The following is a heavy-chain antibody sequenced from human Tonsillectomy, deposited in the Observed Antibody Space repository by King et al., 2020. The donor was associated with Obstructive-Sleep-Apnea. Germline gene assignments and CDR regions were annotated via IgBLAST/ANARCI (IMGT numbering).Heavy chain of an antibody. V-gene: IGHV4-59*01. J-gene: IGHJ4*02. CDR2: IYYSGTT. Sequence: QLQESGPGLVKPSETLSLTCTVSAGSISRYYWSWIRQPPGKALEWIGYIYYSGTTNYNPSLKSRVTMSVDTSKNQFFLKLSSVTAADTAVYYCARDGYGDYFDYWGQGTLVTVSS. D-gene: IGHD4-17*01. CDR3: ARDGYGDYFDY. CDR1: AGSISRYY.